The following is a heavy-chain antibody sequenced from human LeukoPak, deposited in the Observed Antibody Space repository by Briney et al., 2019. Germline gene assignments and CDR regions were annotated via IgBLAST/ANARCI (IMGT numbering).Heavy chain of an antibody. V-gene: IGHV6-1*01. CDR1: GDSVSSNSAA. Sequence: SQTLSLTCAISGDSVSSNSAAWNWIRQSPSRGLEWLGRTYYRSKWYNDYAVSVKSRITINPDTSKNQFSLQLNSVTPEDTAVYYCARVDTAKTNYYYYGMGVWGQGTTVTVSS. J-gene: IGHJ6*02. D-gene: IGHD5-18*01. CDR3: ARVDTAKTNYYYYGMGV. CDR2: TYYRSKWYN.